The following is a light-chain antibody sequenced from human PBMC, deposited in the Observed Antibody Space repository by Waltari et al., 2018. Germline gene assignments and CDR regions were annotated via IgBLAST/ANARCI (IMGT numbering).Light chain of an antibody. V-gene: IGLV2-23*01. J-gene: IGLJ3*02. CDR3: CSYAGRLIWV. Sequence: QSALTQPASVSGSPGQSITIPCTGTSSDVGRSNLVSWYQNHPGKAPKLMIYEGSKRPSGVSNRFSGSKSGNTASLTISGLQAEDEADYYCCSYAGRLIWVFGGGTKLTVL. CDR2: EGS. CDR1: SSDVGRSNL.